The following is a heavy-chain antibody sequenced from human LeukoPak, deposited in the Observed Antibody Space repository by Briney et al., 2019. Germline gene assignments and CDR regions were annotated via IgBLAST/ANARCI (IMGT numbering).Heavy chain of an antibody. CDR1: GFTFSDYW. D-gene: IGHD3-9*01. J-gene: IGHJ4*02. V-gene: IGHV3-7*01. CDR3: ARVEDYDILTGFDY. Sequence: GGSLTLSCATSGFTFSDYWMSWARQAPGKGLEWVGNINLDGSRKYYDDSVKGRFTISRDNAKNSLYLQMNSLRAEDTAVYYCARVEDYDILTGFDYWGQGTLVTVSS. CDR2: INLDGSRK.